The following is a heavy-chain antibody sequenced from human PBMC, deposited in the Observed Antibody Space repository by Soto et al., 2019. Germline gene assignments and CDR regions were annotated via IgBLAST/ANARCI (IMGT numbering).Heavy chain of an antibody. D-gene: IGHD6-19*01. CDR1: GGSFSGYY. CDR2: INHSGST. Sequence: SETLSLTCAVYGGSFSGYYWSWIRQPPGKGLEWIGEINHSGSTNYHPSLKSRVTISVDTSKNQFSLKLSSVTAADTAVYYCARVSSGLYRHWFDPRGQGTLATVSS. V-gene: IGHV4-34*01. J-gene: IGHJ5*02. CDR3: ARVSSGLYRHWFDP.